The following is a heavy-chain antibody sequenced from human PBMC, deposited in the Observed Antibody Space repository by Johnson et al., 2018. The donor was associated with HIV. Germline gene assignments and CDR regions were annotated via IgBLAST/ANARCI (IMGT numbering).Heavy chain of an antibody. V-gene: IGHV3-11*04. Sequence: QVQLVESGGGLVKPGGSLRLSCAASGFTFSDYYMSWIRQAPGKGLEWVSYISSSGNTIFYADSVKGRFTISRDNAKNSLFLQMNSLRAEDTAVYYWAGGFYYGSGSYHGAFDIWGQGTMVTVSS. CDR2: ISSSGNTI. J-gene: IGHJ3*02. CDR1: GFTFSDYY. D-gene: IGHD3-10*01. CDR3: AGGFYYGSGSYHGAFDI.